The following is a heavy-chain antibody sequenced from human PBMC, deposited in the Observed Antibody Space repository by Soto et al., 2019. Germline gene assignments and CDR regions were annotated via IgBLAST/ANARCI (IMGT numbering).Heavy chain of an antibody. Sequence: QVHLVQSGAEVKKPGASVKVSCKTSGFAFTSYGVHWVRQAPGQRLEGMGWINAGNGNTKYSQKFQGRVTITRDTSASTAYMELGSLRSEDTAVYYCARKIFCSRWCDNAMDVWGQGTTVTVSS. D-gene: IGHD2-8*02. CDR2: INAGNGNT. CDR3: ARKIFCSRWCDNAMDV. V-gene: IGHV1-3*01. J-gene: IGHJ6*02. CDR1: GFAFTSYG.